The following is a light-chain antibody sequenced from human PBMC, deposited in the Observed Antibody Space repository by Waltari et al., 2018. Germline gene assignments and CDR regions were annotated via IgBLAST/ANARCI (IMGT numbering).Light chain of an antibody. J-gene: IGKJ1*01. Sequence: DIVMTQSLLSLPVPPGEPASISCSATQSLRHSNGYNYLDWYLQKPGKSPQLLIYLGSNSASGVPDRFSGSGSGTDFTLKISRVEAEDVGVYYCMQALQTPRTFGQGTNVEIK. CDR3: MQALQTPRT. CDR1: QSLRHSNGYNY. CDR2: LGS. V-gene: IGKV2-28*01.